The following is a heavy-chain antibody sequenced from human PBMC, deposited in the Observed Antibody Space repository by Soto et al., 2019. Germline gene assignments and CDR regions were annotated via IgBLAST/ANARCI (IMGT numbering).Heavy chain of an antibody. J-gene: IGHJ4*02. CDR1: GFSFSSYK. V-gene: IGHV3-23*05. Sequence: PGGSLRLSCAASGFSFSSYKMTWVRQAPGKGLEWVSSIDGGGSRTYYADSVKGRFTISRDNSKNTLYLQVNSLRAEDTAIYYCAKRRTEMATILDYWGQGTLVTVSS. CDR2: IDGGGSRT. D-gene: IGHD5-12*01. CDR3: AKRRTEMATILDY.